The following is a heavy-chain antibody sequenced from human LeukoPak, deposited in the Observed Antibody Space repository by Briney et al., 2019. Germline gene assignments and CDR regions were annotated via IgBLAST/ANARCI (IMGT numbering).Heavy chain of an antibody. Sequence: PGGSLRPSCAASGFTFSSYAMSWVRQAPGKGLEWVSAISGSGGSTYYADSVKGRFAISRDNSKNTLYLQMNSLRAEDTAVYYCAKKMGWSGYSNYYYYMDVWVKGTTVTVSS. CDR2: ISGSGGST. V-gene: IGHV3-23*01. J-gene: IGHJ6*03. CDR1: GFTFSSYA. D-gene: IGHD3-3*01. CDR3: AKKMGWSGYSNYYYYMDV.